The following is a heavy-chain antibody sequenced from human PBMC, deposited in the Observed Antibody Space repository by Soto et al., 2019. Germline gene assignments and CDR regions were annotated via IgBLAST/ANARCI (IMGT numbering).Heavy chain of an antibody. Sequence: ASVKLSCKASGYTITSYGISWVRQAHGQGLEWMGWISAYNGNTNYAQKLQGRVTMTTDTSTSTAYMELRSLRSDDTAVYYCARTPGTTSYYYMDVWGKGTTVTVSS. J-gene: IGHJ6*03. CDR2: ISAYNGNT. CDR3: ARTPGTTSYYYMDV. CDR1: GYTITSYG. V-gene: IGHV1-18*01. D-gene: IGHD1-7*01.